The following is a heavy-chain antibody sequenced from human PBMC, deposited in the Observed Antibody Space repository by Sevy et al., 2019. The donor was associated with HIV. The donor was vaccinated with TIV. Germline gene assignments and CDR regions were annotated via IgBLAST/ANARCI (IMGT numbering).Heavy chain of an antibody. J-gene: IGHJ4*02. D-gene: IGHD2-15*01. CDR1: GGSISSSSYY. V-gene: IGHV4-39*01. CDR2: IYYSGST. Sequence: SETLSLTCTVSGGSISSSSYYWGWIRQPPGKGLEWIRRIYYSGSTYYNPSLKSRVTISVDTSKNQFSLKLSSVTAADRAVYYCARRVGCSGGSCYSIFDYWGQGTLVTVSS. CDR3: ARRVGCSGGSCYSIFDY.